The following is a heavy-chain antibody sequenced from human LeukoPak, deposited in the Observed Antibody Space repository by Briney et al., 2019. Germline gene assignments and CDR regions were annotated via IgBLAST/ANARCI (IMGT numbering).Heavy chain of an antibody. CDR1: GFIVSSNY. Sequence: GGSLRLSCAASGFIVSSNYMSWVRQAPGKGLEWVSVIYSGGRTYYADSVEGRFTISRDNSKNTLYLQMNSLRAEDTAVYYCVREAGGDYFDYWGQGSLVTVSS. D-gene: IGHD3-10*01. CDR2: IYSGGRT. J-gene: IGHJ4*02. CDR3: VREAGGDYFDY. V-gene: IGHV3-53*01.